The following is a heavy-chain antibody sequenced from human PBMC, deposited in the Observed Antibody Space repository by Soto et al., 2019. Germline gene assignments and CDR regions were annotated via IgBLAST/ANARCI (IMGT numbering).Heavy chain of an antibody. CDR3: ASAGSSWYYFYMDV. J-gene: IGHJ6*03. CDR1: GRSINSYY. V-gene: IGHV4-59*08. D-gene: IGHD6-6*01. CDR2: IYYTGIT. Sequence: SETLSLTCTVSGRSINSYYWSWIRQPPGKGLEWIGFIYYTGITKYNHSLQSRVSISVDTSKNQFSLKLSSVTAAYTAVYYCASAGSSWYYFYMDVWGKETTVTVSS.